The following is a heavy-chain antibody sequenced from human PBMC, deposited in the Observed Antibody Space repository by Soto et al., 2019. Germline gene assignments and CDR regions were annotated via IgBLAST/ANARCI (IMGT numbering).Heavy chain of an antibody. Sequence: QVQLVESGGGVVQPGRSLRLSCAASGFTFSSYGMHWVRQAPGKGLEWVAVISYDGSNKYYADSVKDRFTISRDNSKNTLYLQMNSLRAEDTAVYYCAKPHVREVGATDYWGQGTLVTVSS. CDR1: GFTFSSYG. CDR3: AKPHVREVGATDY. J-gene: IGHJ4*02. CDR2: ISYDGSNK. D-gene: IGHD1-26*01. V-gene: IGHV3-30*18.